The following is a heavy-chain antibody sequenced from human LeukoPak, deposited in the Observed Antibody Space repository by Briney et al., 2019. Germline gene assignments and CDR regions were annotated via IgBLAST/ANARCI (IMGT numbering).Heavy chain of an antibody. V-gene: IGHV1-2*02. Sequence: ASVKVSCKASGYTFTGYYMHWVRQAPGQGLEWMGWISPNSGGTNYAQKFQGRVTMTRDTSISTAYMELSRLRSDDTAVYYCAISCSGGSCYSEGNYYMDVWGKGTTVTVSS. CDR2: ISPNSGGT. CDR3: AISCSGGSCYSEGNYYMDV. CDR1: GYTFTGYY. J-gene: IGHJ6*03. D-gene: IGHD2-15*01.